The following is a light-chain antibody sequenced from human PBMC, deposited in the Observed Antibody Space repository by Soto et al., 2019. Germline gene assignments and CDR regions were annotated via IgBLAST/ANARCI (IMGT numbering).Light chain of an antibody. Sequence: EVVLTQSPATLSLSPGATATLSCGASQSVSSSLAWYQQKPGQAPRLLIYDASSRATGIPARFSGSGSGTDFALTISSLEPEDFAVYYCQQRSNRLPITFGQGTRLEIK. CDR3: QQRSNRLPIT. J-gene: IGKJ5*01. V-gene: IGKV3-11*01. CDR2: DAS. CDR1: QSVSSS.